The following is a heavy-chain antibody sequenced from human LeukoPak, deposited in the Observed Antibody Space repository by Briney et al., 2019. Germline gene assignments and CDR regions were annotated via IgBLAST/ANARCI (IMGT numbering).Heavy chain of an antibody. Sequence: GGSLRLSCAASGFTFSSYAMSWVRQAPGKGLEWVSAISGSGGSTYYADSVKGRFTISRDNSKNTLYLQMNSLSAEDTAVYYCARDHSSSSSTLDYWGQGTLVTVSS. CDR2: ISGSGGST. V-gene: IGHV3-23*01. J-gene: IGHJ4*02. CDR1: GFTFSSYA. CDR3: ARDHSSSSSTLDY. D-gene: IGHD6-6*01.